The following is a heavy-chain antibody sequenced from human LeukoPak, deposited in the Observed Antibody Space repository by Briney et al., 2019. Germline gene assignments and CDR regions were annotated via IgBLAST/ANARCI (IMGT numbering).Heavy chain of an antibody. V-gene: IGHV4-4*07. CDR1: GGSISSYY. CDR2: IYTSGST. J-gene: IGHJ6*03. D-gene: IGHD3-3*02. CDR3: ARVGVGHFWSCLHSYYYYYYMDV. Sequence: SETLSLTCTVSGGSISSYYWSWIRQPAGKGLEWIGRIYTSGSTNYNPSLKSRVTMSVDTSKNQFSLKLSSVTAADTAVYYCARVGVGHFWSCLHSYYYYYYMDVWGKGTTVTVSS.